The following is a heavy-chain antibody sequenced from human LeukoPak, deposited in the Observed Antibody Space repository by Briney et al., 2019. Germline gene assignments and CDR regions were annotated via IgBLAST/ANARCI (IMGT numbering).Heavy chain of an antibody. CDR2: INHSGST. D-gene: IGHD3/OR15-3a*01. V-gene: IGHV4-34*01. CDR1: GGSFSGYY. J-gene: IGHJ4*02. Sequence: SETLSLTCAVYGGSFSGYYWSWIRQPPGKGLEWIGEINHSGSTYYNPSLKSRVTISVDTSKNQFSLKLSSVTAADTAVYYCARGVRGWTANDYWGQGTLVTVSS. CDR3: ARGVRGWTANDY.